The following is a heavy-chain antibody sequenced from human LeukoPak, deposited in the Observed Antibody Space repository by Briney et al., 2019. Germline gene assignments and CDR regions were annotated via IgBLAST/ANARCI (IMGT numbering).Heavy chain of an antibody. Sequence: HAGGSLRLSRAASGFTFSSYDMHWVRQAPGKGLEWVAFIRYDGSNKYYADSVKGRFTISRDNSKNTLYLQMGSLRAEDMAVYYCARERGKKGPFDYWGQGTLVTVSS. J-gene: IGHJ4*02. CDR3: ARERGKKGPFDY. D-gene: IGHD3-10*01. V-gene: IGHV3-30*02. CDR2: IRYDGSNK. CDR1: GFTFSSYD.